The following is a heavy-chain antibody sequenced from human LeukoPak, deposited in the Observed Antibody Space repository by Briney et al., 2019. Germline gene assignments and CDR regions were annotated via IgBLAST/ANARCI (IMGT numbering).Heavy chain of an antibody. V-gene: IGHV3-48*01. J-gene: IGHJ4*02. CDR1: GFLFSNSH. Sequence: AGGSLRLSCAASGFLFSNSHMNWVRQAPGKGMEWVSYISSTSSTIYYADSVNGRFTISRDNAKNSLYLQMNSLRAEDTAVYYCARDVAFDYWGQGTLVTVSS. CDR3: ARDVAFDY. CDR2: ISSTSSTI.